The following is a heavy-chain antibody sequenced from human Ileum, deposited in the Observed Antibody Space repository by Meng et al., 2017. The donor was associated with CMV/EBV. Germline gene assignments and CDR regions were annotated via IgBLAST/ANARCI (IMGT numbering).Heavy chain of an antibody. V-gene: IGHV3-74*03. CDR1: FLFRSFW. D-gene: IGHD1-20*01. CDR3: ARADIGITVAGARTRFDP. CDR2: ISIDGPGS. Sequence: FLFRSFWMHWVRPVPVKGLVWVARISIDGPGSTYAASVRGRFTISSDNAENTLYLQMNSLIAEDTALYYCARADIGITVAGARTRFDPWGQGTLVTVSS. J-gene: IGHJ5*02.